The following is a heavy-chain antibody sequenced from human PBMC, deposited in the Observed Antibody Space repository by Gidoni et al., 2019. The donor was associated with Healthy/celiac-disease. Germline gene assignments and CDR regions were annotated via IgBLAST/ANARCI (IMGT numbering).Heavy chain of an antibody. D-gene: IGHD3-22*01. V-gene: IGHV3-66*01. J-gene: IGHJ4*02. Sequence: EVQLVESGGGLVQPGGSLRRSCAASGFTVSSNYMSWVRQAPGKGLEWVSVIYSGGSTYYADSVKGRFTISRDNSKNTLYLQMNSLRAEDTAVYYCARESYYYDSSGYYWNGGFDYWGQGTLVTVSS. CDR1: GFTVSSNY. CDR3: ARESYYYDSSGYYWNGGFDY. CDR2: IYSGGST.